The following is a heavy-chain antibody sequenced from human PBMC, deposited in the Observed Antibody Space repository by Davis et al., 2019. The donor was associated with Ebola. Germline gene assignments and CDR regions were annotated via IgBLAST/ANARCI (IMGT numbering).Heavy chain of an antibody. D-gene: IGHD1-26*01. CDR2: ISGSGTST. V-gene: IGHV3-23*01. CDR1: GFTFSSYA. Sequence: PGGSLRLSCAASGFTFSSYAMTWVRQAPGKGLGWLSGISGSGTSTFYADSVKGRFTISRDNSKNTLYLQMNSLRAEDTAVYYCTKDGRIVGAITYYYYMDVWGKGTTVTVSS. J-gene: IGHJ6*03. CDR3: TKDGRIVGAITYYYYMDV.